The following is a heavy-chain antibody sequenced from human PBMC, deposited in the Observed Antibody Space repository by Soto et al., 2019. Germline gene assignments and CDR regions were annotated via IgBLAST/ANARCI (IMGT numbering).Heavy chain of an antibody. V-gene: IGHV4-34*01. D-gene: IGHD2-15*01. CDR2: INHSGST. CDR1: GGSFSGYY. CDR3: ARGPLCSGGTCNSGVYYFNY. Sequence: SETLSLTCAVYGGSFSGYYWSWIRQPPGKGLEWIGEINHSGSTNYNPSLKSRVTISVDTSKNQFSLKLSPVTAADTAVYYCARGPLCSGGTCNSGVYYFNYWGQGTLVTVSS. J-gene: IGHJ4*02.